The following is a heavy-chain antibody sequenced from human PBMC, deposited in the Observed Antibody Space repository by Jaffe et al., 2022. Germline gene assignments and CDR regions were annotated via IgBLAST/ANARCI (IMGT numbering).Heavy chain of an antibody. J-gene: IGHJ5*02. V-gene: IGHV4-34*01. Sequence: QVQLQQWGAGLLKPSETLSLTCAVYGGSFSGYYWSWIRQPPGKGLEWIGEINHSGSTNYNPSLKSRVTISVDTSKNQFSLKLSSVTAADTAVYYCARGRYYYGSGSYSPYRLFDPWGQGTLVTVSS. CDR3: ARGRYYYGSGSYSPYRLFDP. D-gene: IGHD3-10*01. CDR2: INHSGST. CDR1: GGSFSGYY.